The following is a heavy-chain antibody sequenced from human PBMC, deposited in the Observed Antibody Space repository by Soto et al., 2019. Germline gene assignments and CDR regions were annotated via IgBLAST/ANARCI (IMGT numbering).Heavy chain of an antibody. CDR2: IFSNDEK. Sequence: QVTLKESGPVLVKPTETLTLTCTVSGFSLSNARMGVSWIRQPPGKALEWLAHIFSNDEKSYSTSLKSRLTISKDTSKSQVVLTMTNMDPVDTATYYCARISGFYSSSRRWFDPWGQGTLVTVSS. D-gene: IGHD6-13*01. J-gene: IGHJ5*02. CDR1: GFSLSNARMG. V-gene: IGHV2-26*01. CDR3: ARISGFYSSSRRWFDP.